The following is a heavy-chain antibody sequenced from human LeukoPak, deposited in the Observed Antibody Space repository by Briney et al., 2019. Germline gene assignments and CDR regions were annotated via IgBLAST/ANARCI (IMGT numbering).Heavy chain of an antibody. V-gene: IGHV1-2*06. CDR1: GYTFTGYY. CDR2: INPNSGGT. CDR3: ARGGYDFVYYYYGMDV. D-gene: IGHD3-3*01. Sequence: ASVKVSCKDSGYTFTGYYMHWVRQAPGQGLEWMGRINPNSGGTNYAQKFQGRVTMTRDTSISTAYMELSRLRSDDTAVYYCARGGYDFVYYYYGMDVWGQGTTVTVSS. J-gene: IGHJ6*02.